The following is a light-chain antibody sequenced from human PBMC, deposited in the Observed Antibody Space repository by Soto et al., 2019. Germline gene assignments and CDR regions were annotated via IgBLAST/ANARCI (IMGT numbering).Light chain of an antibody. Sequence: QSALTQPASVSGSPGQSITISCTGTSSDVGGYNYVSWYQQHPGKAPKLMIYDVSNRPSGVSNRFSGSKSGNTASLTISGLQAEDEADYYSSSYTSSSTLDYDFGTGTKVTVL. CDR3: SSYTSSSTLDYD. J-gene: IGLJ1*01. CDR2: DVS. V-gene: IGLV2-14*01. CDR1: SSDVGGYNY.